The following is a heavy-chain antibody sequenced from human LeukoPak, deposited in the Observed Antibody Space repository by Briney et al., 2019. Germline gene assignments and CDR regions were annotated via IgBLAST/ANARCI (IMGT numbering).Heavy chain of an antibody. V-gene: IGHV3-53*01. CDR2: IYSGGTT. CDR3: ARDLRGLDY. Sequence: GGSLRLSCAASGFIFSTYAMTWVRQAPGKGLEWVSIIYSGGTTYYADSVKGRFTISRDNSENTLYLQMNSLRAEDTAVYYCARDLRGLDYWGQGTLVTVSS. J-gene: IGHJ4*02. CDR1: GFIFSTYA.